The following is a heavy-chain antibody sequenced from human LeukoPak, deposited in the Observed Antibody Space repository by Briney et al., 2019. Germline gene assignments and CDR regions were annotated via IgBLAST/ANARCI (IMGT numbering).Heavy chain of an antibody. J-gene: IGHJ4*02. V-gene: IGHV3-7*05. CDR1: GFTLSSYW. Sequence: GGSLRLSCAASGFTLSSYWMSWVRQAPGKGLEWVANIKEDGSEKYYVDSVKGRFTISRDNAKNSLYLQMNSLRAEDTAVYYCARGTTTVVTNYWGQGTLVTVSS. CDR2: IKEDGSEK. D-gene: IGHD4-23*01. CDR3: ARGTTTVVTNY.